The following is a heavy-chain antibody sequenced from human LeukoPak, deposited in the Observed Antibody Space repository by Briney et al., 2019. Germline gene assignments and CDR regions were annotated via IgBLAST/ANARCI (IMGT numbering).Heavy chain of an antibody. Sequence: SVKVSCNASGRTFSSYAISWVRQAPGQGLEWMGGIIPIFVTANYAQKFQGRVKITADESTSTAYMELSSLRSEDTAMYYCARITDTGYPYYFDYWGQGTLVTVSS. D-gene: IGHD5-12*01. CDR3: ARITDTGYPYYFDY. CDR2: IIPIFVTA. V-gene: IGHV1-69*13. CDR1: GRTFSSYA. J-gene: IGHJ4*02.